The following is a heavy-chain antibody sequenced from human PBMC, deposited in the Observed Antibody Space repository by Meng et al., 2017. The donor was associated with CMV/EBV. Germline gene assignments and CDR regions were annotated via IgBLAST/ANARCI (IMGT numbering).Heavy chain of an antibody. CDR1: GDSVSSGSYY. J-gene: IGHJ4*01. D-gene: IGHD4-17*01. Sequence: SETLSLTCTVSGDSVSSGSYYWSWIRQPPGKGLEWIGYIYYSGSTNYNPSLKSRVTMSGDTSKNQFSLKLRSVTAADTAVYYCARWAVTTSSFDYWGQGTMVTVSS. V-gene: IGHV4-61*01. CDR2: IYYSGST. CDR3: ARWAVTTSSFDY.